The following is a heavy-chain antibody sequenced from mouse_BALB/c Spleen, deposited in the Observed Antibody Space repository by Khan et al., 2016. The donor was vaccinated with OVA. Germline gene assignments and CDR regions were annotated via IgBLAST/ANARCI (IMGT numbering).Heavy chain of an antibody. D-gene: IGHD1-1*01. CDR3: TRETVVDIYWYFDV. Sequence: EVELVESGGGSVQPGGSLRLSCATSGFTFTDYYMSWVRQPPGKALEWLGFIRNKANGYTTEYSASVKGRFTISRDNSQSVLYRQMNTLRAEDSATYYCTRETVVDIYWYFDVWGAGTTVTVSS. V-gene: IGHV7-3*02. J-gene: IGHJ1*01. CDR1: GFTFTDYY. CDR2: IRNKANGYTT.